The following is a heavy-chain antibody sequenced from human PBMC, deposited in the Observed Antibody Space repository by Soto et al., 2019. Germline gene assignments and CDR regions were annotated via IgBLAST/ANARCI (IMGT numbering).Heavy chain of an antibody. Sequence: QVQLVESGGGVVQPGRSLSLSCAASGFTFSSYGMHWVRQAPGKGLEWVAVISYDGSNKYYADSVKGRFTISRDNSKNTLYLQMNSLRAEDTAVYYCAKPSSSWYYFYYWGQGTLVTVSS. D-gene: IGHD6-13*01. CDR3: AKPSSSWYYFYY. J-gene: IGHJ4*02. CDR2: ISYDGSNK. CDR1: GFTFSSYG. V-gene: IGHV3-30*18.